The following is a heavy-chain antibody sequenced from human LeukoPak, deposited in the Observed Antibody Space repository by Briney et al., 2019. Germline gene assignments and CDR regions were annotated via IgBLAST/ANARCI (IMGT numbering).Heavy chain of an antibody. D-gene: IGHD1-1*01. Sequence: SETLSLTCSVSGGSISSSLYHWGWLRQPPGKGLEWIGNVFHSGNTYSSPSLQSRVAFSVDTSKNQFSLKLTSVTATDTAVYYCARQIVGTSWNYYYSYIDVWGKGTSVSVSS. CDR2: VFHSGNT. CDR3: ARQIVGTSWNYYYSYIDV. J-gene: IGHJ6*03. V-gene: IGHV4-39*01. CDR1: GGSISSSLYH.